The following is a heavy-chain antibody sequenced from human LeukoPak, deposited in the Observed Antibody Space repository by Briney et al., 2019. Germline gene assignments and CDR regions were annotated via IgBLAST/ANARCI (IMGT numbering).Heavy chain of an antibody. CDR2: IYYSGST. CDR3: ARASFLEWSTSRVYFYGMDV. D-gene: IGHD3-3*01. V-gene: IGHV4-31*03. Sequence: PLQTLSLTCSVSGGSISIGGYYWSWIRQHSGRGLEWIGYIYYSGSTYYNPSLKSRVTISVDTSKNQFSLKLSSVTAADTAVYFCARASFLEWSTSRVYFYGMDVWGQGTTVTVSS. J-gene: IGHJ6*02. CDR1: GGSISIGGYY.